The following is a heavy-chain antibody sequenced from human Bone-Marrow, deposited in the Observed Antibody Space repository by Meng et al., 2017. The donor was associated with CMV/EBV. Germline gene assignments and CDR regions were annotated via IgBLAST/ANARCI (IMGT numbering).Heavy chain of an antibody. CDR3: ARDAGDHYYYYYGMDV. J-gene: IGHJ6*02. D-gene: IGHD6-13*01. V-gene: IGHV3-21*01. Sequence: GESLKISCAASGFTFSSYSMNWVRQAPGKGLEWVSSISSSSSYIYYADSVKGRFTISRDNAKNSLYLQMNSLRAEDTAVYYCARDAGDHYYYYYGMDVWGQGTTVTVYS. CDR1: GFTFSSYS. CDR2: ISSSSSYI.